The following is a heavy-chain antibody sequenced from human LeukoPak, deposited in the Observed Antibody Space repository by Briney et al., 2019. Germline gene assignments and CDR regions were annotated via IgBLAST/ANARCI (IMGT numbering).Heavy chain of an antibody. CDR3: ARDQSSSWYVAWFDP. V-gene: IGHV3-74*01. CDR2: VKSDGITT. Sequence: GGSLRLSCAASGFTFSDYYMSWIRQAPGKGLVWVSRVKSDGITTNYADSVKGRFTISRDNAKNTVDLQMNSLRVEGTAVYYCARDQSSSWYVAWFDPWGQGTLVTVSS. CDR1: GFTFSDYY. D-gene: IGHD6-13*01. J-gene: IGHJ5*02.